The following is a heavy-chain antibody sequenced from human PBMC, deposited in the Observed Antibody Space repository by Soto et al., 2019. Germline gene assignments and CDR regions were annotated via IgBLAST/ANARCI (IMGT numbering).Heavy chain of an antibody. Sequence: EVQLVESGGELVQPGGSLRVSCTASGFTFSNYEMNWVRQAPGKGLEWVSYISSSSSGIYYTDSVKGRFSISRDNAKNSLYLQMNSLRAEDTAVYYCARRRYFDLWGRRTLVTVSS. CDR3: ARRRYFDL. J-gene: IGHJ2*01. CDR2: ISSSSSGI. V-gene: IGHV3-48*03. CDR1: GFTFSNYE.